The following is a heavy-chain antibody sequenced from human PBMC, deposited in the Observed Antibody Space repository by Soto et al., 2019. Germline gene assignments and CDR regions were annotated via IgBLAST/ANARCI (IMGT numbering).Heavy chain of an antibody. V-gene: IGHV3-48*01. CDR2: ISSSSSTI. J-gene: IGHJ5*02. D-gene: IGHD6-13*01. CDR3: PRHPERIAEIGWFDP. Sequence: EVQLVESGGGLVQPGGSLRLSCAASGFTFSSYSMNWVRQAPGKGLEWVSYISSSSSTIYYADSVKGRFTISRDNAKNSLYLQMNTLRAEDTAVYSCPRHPERIAEIGWFDPWGQGTLVTVSS. CDR1: GFTFSSYS.